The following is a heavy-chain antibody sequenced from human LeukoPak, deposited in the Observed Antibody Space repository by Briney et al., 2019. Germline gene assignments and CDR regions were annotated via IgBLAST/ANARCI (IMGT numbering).Heavy chain of an antibody. CDR3: ARGGSRPEWSSSWYDSGDYFDY. D-gene: IGHD6-13*01. CDR2: INHSGST. Sequence: SETLSLTCAVYGGSFSGYYWSWIRQPPGKGLEWIGEINHSGSTNYNPSLKSRVTISVDTSKNQFSLKLSSVTAADTAVYYCARGGSRPEWSSSWYDSGDYFDYWGQGTLVTVSS. CDR1: GGSFSGYY. J-gene: IGHJ4*02. V-gene: IGHV4-34*01.